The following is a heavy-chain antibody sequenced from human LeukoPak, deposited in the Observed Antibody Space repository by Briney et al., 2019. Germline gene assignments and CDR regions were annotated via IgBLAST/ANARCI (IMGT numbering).Heavy chain of an antibody. CDR3: ARVSGSYHGWYFDL. J-gene: IGHJ2*01. CDR2: IIPIFGTA. CDR1: GGTFSSYA. D-gene: IGHD1-26*01. Sequence: GASVKVSCKASGGTFSSYAISWVRQAPGQGLEWMGGIIPIFGTANYAQKFQGRVTITTDESTSTAYMELSSLRSEDTAVYYCARVSGSYHGWYFDLWGRGTLVTVSS. V-gene: IGHV1-69*05.